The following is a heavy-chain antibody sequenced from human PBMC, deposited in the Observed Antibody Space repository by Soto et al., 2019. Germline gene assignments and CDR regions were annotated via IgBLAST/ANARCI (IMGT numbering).Heavy chain of an antibody. V-gene: IGHV1-46*03. Sequence: SVKVSCKAPGATFSSHYMIWVRQAPAQGLEWPGIINPSGGYTTYAQRFLGRVTMTSDSSTSTVHMELGSLTSEDTAVYYCARGGGFVGVTAPYDHCGPGPLVTVSS. CDR1: GATFSSHY. J-gene: IGHJ4*02. CDR3: ARGGGFVGVTAPYDH. CDR2: INPSGGYT. D-gene: IGHD2-21*02.